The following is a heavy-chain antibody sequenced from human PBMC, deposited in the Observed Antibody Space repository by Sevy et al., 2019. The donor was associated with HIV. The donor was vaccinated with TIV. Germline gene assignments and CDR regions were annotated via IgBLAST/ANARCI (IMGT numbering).Heavy chain of an antibody. J-gene: IGHJ6*02. CDR3: ASKSRPGRDGNYGMDV. CDR1: GYTFTGYY. Sequence: APVKVSCKASGYTFTGYYMHWVRQAPGQGLEWMGWINPNSGGTNYAQKFQGRVTMTRDTSISTAYMELSRLRSDDTAVYYCASKSRPGRDGNYGMDVWGQGTTVTVSS. D-gene: IGHD1-26*01. CDR2: INPNSGGT. V-gene: IGHV1-2*02.